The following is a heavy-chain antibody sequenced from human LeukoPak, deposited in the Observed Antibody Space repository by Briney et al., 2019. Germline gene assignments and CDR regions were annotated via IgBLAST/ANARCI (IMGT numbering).Heavy chain of an antibody. J-gene: IGHJ3*02. CDR1: RITFSYG. Sequence: GGSLRLSCVGSRITFSYGMHWVRQAPGKGLEGVAVISFDGSNKDYVDSVKGRFTISRDNSKNTLYLQMNSLRAEDTAVYYCAKGYNGYDYAFDIWGQGTMVTVSS. V-gene: IGHV3-30*18. D-gene: IGHD5-12*01. CDR2: ISFDGSNK. CDR3: AKGYNGYDYAFDI.